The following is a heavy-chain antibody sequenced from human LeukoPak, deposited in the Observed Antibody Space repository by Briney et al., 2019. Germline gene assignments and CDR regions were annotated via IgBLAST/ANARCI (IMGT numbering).Heavy chain of an antibody. D-gene: IGHD2-15*01. Sequence: SETLSLTCAVSGGSIGSNIWWSWVRQPPGKGLEWIGDIYHSGSTNYNPSLESRVTISVDKSKNQFSLNLRSVTAADTAMYYCASPSGASTSWGQGTLVTVSS. J-gene: IGHJ4*02. CDR2: IYHSGST. CDR3: ASPSGASTS. CDR1: GGSIGSNIW. V-gene: IGHV4-4*02.